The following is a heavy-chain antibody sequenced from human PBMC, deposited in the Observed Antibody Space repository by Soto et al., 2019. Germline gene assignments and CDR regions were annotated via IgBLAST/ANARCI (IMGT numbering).Heavy chain of an antibody. CDR1: GFTFSSYG. D-gene: IGHD2-15*01. Sequence: GGSLRLSCAASGFTFSSYGMHWVRQAPGKGLEWVAVIWYDGSNKYYADSVKGRFTISRDNSKNTLYLQMNSLRAEDTAVYYCAREESRAEGYCSGGSCLRTLDYWGQGTLVTVSS. V-gene: IGHV3-33*01. CDR3: AREESRAEGYCSGGSCLRTLDY. J-gene: IGHJ4*02. CDR2: IWYDGSNK.